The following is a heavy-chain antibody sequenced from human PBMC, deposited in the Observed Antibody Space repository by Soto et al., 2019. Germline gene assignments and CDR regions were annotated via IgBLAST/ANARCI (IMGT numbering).Heavy chain of an antibody. V-gene: IGHV1-69*01. CDR2: IIPIFGTA. CDR3: ARDRRGSGWWGWYFDL. Sequence: QVQLVQSGAEVQKPGSSVKVSCKASGGTFSSYAISWVRQAPGQGLEWMGGIIPIFGTANYAQKFQGRVTITADESKSTAYMELSSLRSEDTAVYYCARDRRGSGWWGWYFDLWGRGTLVTVSS. CDR1: GGTFSSYA. D-gene: IGHD6-19*01. J-gene: IGHJ2*01.